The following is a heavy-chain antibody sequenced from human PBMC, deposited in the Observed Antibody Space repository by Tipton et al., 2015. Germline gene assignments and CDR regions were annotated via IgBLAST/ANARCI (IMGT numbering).Heavy chain of an antibody. J-gene: IGHJ4*02. V-gene: IGHV5-51*01. CDR1: GYSFTSYW. CDR2: IYPDDSDT. CDR3: ARRGIFDYRVDY. D-gene: IGHD3-9*01. Sequence: QLVQSGAEVKRPGESLKISCKGSGYSFTSYWIGWVRQMPGKGLEWMGIIYPDDSDTKYSPSFQGLVTISGDKSTSTAYLQWSSLKASDTAMYYCARRGIFDYRVDYWGQGTLVIVSS.